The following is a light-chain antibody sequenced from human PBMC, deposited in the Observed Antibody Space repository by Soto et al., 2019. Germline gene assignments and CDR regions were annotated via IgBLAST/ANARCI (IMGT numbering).Light chain of an antibody. J-gene: IGLJ1*01. Sequence: QSALTQPASMSGSPGQSITISCTGTSSDAGGYKYVSWYQQHPGKVPKVIIYEGSNRPSGVSNRFSGSKSGNTASLTISGLQAEDEGDYYCSSYTTSSTLVFGTGTKLTVL. V-gene: IGLV2-14*01. CDR3: SSYTTSSTLV. CDR1: SSDAGGYKY. CDR2: EGS.